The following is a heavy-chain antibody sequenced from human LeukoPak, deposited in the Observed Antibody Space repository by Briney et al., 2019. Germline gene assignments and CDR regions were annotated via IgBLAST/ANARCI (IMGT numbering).Heavy chain of an antibody. CDR1: GYTLTELS. Sequence: ASVKVSCKVSGYTLTELSMHWVRQAPGKGLEWMGGFDPEDGETIYAQKFQGRVTMTEDTSTDTAYMELSSLRSEDTAVYHCATVRTSGLLRGNWFDPWGQGTLVTVSS. D-gene: IGHD3-22*01. J-gene: IGHJ5*02. V-gene: IGHV1-24*01. CDR2: FDPEDGET. CDR3: ATVRTSGLLRGNWFDP.